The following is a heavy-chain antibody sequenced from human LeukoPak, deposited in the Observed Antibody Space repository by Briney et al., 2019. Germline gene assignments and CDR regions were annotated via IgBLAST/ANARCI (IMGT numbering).Heavy chain of an antibody. CDR2: ISAYNDYT. CDR3: ARDVQTDYYFDY. CDR1: GYTFTNYG. Sequence: ASVKVSCKASGYTFTNYGISWVRQAPGQGLEWMGWISAYNDYTKYAQKLQGRVTMTTDTSTSTAYMELSSLRSDDTALYYCARDVQTDYYFDYWGQGTLVTVSS. J-gene: IGHJ4*02. V-gene: IGHV1-18*01.